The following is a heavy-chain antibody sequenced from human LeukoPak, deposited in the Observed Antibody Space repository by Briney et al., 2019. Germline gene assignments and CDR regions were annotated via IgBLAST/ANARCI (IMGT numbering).Heavy chain of an antibody. Sequence: PGGSLRLSCAASGFTVSSNYMNWVRQAPGKGLEWVSIIYSGGSIYYADSVKGRFTISRDNSKNTVYLQMNSLRADDTAVYYCARDPSSGWHFDYWGQGTLVTVSS. CDR3: ARDPSSGWHFDY. CDR1: GFTVSSNY. CDR2: IYSGGSI. D-gene: IGHD6-19*01. V-gene: IGHV3-53*01. J-gene: IGHJ4*02.